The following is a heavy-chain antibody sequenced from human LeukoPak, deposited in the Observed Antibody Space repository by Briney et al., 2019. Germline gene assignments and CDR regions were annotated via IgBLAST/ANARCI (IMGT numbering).Heavy chain of an antibody. CDR2: IIPICGTA. Sequence: GATVNVSCKASGGTFSSYAISWVRQARGRGLECMGGIIPICGTANYAQKFQGRVTNTADKSTSTAYMELSSLRSEDTAVYYCAKCRYYYGSGSYSLGAFDIWGQGTMVTVSS. CDR3: AKCRYYYGSGSYSLGAFDI. V-gene: IGHV1-69*06. CDR1: GGTFSSYA. J-gene: IGHJ3*02. D-gene: IGHD3-10*01.